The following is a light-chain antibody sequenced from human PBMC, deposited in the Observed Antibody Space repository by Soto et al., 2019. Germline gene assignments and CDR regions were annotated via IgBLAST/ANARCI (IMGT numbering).Light chain of an antibody. V-gene: IGLV2-14*01. Sequence: QSALTQPASVSGSPGQSITISCTGTSSDVGGYNYVSWYQQHPGKAPKLMIYXVXXXXXXXXXXXXGSKSGNTASLTISGLQAEDEADYYCSSYTSSSTLVFGTGTKLTVL. CDR2: XVX. J-gene: IGLJ1*01. CDR3: SSYTSSSTLV. CDR1: SSDVGGYNY.